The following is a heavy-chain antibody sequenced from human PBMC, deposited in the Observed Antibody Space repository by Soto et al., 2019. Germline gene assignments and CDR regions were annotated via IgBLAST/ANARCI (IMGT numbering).Heavy chain of an antibody. CDR1: GGSISSSSYY. V-gene: IGHV4-39*01. D-gene: IGHD6-13*01. Sequence: SETLSLTCTVSGGSISSSSYYWGWIRQPPGKGLEWIGSIYYSGSTYYNPSLKSRVTISVDTSKNQFSLKLSSVTAADTAVYYCARQGSSSWYYYYYGMDVWGQGTTVTVSS. CDR2: IYYSGST. CDR3: ARQGSSSWYYYYYGMDV. J-gene: IGHJ6*02.